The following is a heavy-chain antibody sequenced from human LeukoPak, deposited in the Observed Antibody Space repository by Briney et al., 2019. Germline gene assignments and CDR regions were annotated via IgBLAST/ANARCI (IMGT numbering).Heavy chain of an antibody. J-gene: IGHJ4*02. Sequence: SETLSLTCAVYGGSFSGYYWSWIRQPPGKGLEWIGEINHSGSTNYNPSLKSRVTISVDTSKNQFSLKLSSVTAADTAVYYCARVDYGGNSGDYWGQGTLLTVSS. CDR2: INHSGST. D-gene: IGHD4-23*01. V-gene: IGHV4-34*01. CDR3: ARVDYGGNSGDY. CDR1: GGSFSGYY.